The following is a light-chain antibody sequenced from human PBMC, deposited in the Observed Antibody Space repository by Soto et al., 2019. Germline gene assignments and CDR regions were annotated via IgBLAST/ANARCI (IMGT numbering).Light chain of an antibody. CDR1: SSDVGGYNY. V-gene: IGLV2-11*01. J-gene: IGLJ1*01. CDR3: CSYAGSYTFHV. CDR2: DVS. Sequence: QSALTQPRSVSGSPGQSVIISCTGTSSDVGGYNYVSWYQQHPGKAPKLMIYDVSKRPSGVPDRFSGSKSGNTASLTISGLQAEDEADYYCCSYAGSYTFHVFGTGTKLTVL.